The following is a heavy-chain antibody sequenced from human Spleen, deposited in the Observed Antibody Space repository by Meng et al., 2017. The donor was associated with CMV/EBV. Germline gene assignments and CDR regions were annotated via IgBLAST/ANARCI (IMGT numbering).Heavy chain of an antibody. CDR1: GFTFSSYN. D-gene: IGHD4-23*01. CDR2: ISSSSSHI. CDR3: ASPNDYGGYSLN. V-gene: IGHV3-21*01. Sequence: GESLKISCAASGFTFSSYNLNWVRQAPGKGLEWDSSISSSSSHINYADSVKGRFTISRDDAKNSLYQQMNSLRAEDTAVYYCASPNDYGGYSLNWGQGTLVTVSS. J-gene: IGHJ4*02.